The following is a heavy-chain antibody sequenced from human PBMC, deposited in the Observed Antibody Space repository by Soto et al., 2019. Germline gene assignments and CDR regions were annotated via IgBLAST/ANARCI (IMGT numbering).Heavy chain of an antibody. CDR2: INHSGST. V-gene: IGHV4-34*01. Sequence: SETLSLTCAVYGGSFSGYYWSWIRQPPGKGLEWIGEINHSGSTNYNPSLKSRVTISVDTSKNQFSLKLSSVTAADTAVYYCARVSPVGYCSGGSCQSYYYYGMDVWGQGTTVTVS. J-gene: IGHJ6*02. CDR3: ARVSPVGYCSGGSCQSYYYYGMDV. CDR1: GGSFSGYY. D-gene: IGHD2-15*01.